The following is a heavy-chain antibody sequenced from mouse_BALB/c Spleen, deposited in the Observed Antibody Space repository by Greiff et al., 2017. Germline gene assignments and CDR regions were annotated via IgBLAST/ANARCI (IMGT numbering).Heavy chain of an antibody. J-gene: IGHJ3*01. D-gene: IGHD2-2*01. CDR2: ISYDGSN. CDR1: GYSITSGYY. V-gene: IGHV3-6*02. CDR3: ARGYGYATSPFAY. Sequence: EVKLLESGPGLVKPSQSLSLTCSVTGYSITSGYYWNWIRQFPGNKLEWMGYISYDGSNNYNPSLKNRISITRDTSKNQFFLKLNSVTTEDTATYYCARGYGYATSPFAYWGQGTLVTVSA.